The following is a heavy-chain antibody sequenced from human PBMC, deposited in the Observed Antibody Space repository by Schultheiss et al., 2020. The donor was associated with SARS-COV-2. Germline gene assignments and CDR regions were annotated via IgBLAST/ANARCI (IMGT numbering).Heavy chain of an antibody. CDR1: GGSISSYY. CDR2: IYYSGST. Sequence: GSLRLSCTVSGGSISSYYWSWIRQPPGKGLEWIGYIYYSGSTNYNPSLKSRVTISVDTSKNQFSLKLSSVTAADTAVYYCASSGLRGYDAFDIWGQGTMVTVSS. V-gene: IGHV4-59*01. CDR3: ASSGLRGYDAFDI. J-gene: IGHJ3*02. D-gene: IGHD4-23*01.